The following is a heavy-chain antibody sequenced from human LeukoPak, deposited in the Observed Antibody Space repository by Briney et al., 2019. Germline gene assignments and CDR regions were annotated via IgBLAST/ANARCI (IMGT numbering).Heavy chain of an antibody. D-gene: IGHD5-18*01. CDR3: ARSGPRTAWILDYYMDV. J-gene: IGHJ6*03. CDR2: IYPGDSDT. Sequence: HGESLKISCKGSGYSFTSYWIGWVRQMPGKGLEWMGIIYPGDSDTRYSPSFQGQVTISADKSISTAYLQWSSLKASDTAMYYCARSGPRTAWILDYYMDVWGKGTTVTISS. CDR1: GYSFTSYW. V-gene: IGHV5-51*01.